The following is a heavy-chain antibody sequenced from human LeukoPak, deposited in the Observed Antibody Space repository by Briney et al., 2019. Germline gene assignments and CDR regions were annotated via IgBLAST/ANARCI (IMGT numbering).Heavy chain of an antibody. J-gene: IGHJ4*01. CDR3: SRGRNWDDGDY. V-gene: IGHV3-74*01. CDR1: GFSFHTYW. Sequence: PGGSLRLSCAASGFSFHTYWMYWVRQAPGKGLVWVSHINSDGSIVNYEDSVKGRFTISRDNAKNTLYLQMNSLGADDTALYFCSRGRNWDDGDYWGHGTLVTVSS. CDR2: INSDGSIV. D-gene: IGHD1-1*01.